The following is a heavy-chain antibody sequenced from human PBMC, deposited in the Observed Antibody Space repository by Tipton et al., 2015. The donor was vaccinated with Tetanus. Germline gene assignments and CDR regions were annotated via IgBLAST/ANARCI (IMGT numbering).Heavy chain of an antibody. Sequence: SLRLSCAASGFSFSNKWMSWVRQAPGKGLEWVGSIKSRNDEGTTEYAAPVKGRFTISRDDSRDMLYMQMNSLKTEDSAVYYCNIPEFAVFCGGACYVNWGQGTSVTVSS. CDR1: GFSFSNKW. D-gene: IGHD2-21*02. J-gene: IGHJ6*02. CDR2: IKSRNDEGTT. CDR3: NIPEFAVFCGGACYVN. V-gene: IGHV3-15*05.